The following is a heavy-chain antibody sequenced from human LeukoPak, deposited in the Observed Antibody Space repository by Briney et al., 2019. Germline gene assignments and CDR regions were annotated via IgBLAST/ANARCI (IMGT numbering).Heavy chain of an antibody. CDR3: ARGVKLRYFDRLRGSRAFDI. J-gene: IGHJ3*02. CDR2: INHSGST. CDR1: GGSFSGYY. Sequence: SETLSLTCAVYGGSFSGYYWSWIRQPPGKGLEWIGEINHSGSTNYNPSLKSRVTISVDTSKNQFSLKLSSVTAADTAVYYCARGVKLRYFDRLRGSRAFDIWGQGTMVTVSS. V-gene: IGHV4-34*01. D-gene: IGHD3-9*01.